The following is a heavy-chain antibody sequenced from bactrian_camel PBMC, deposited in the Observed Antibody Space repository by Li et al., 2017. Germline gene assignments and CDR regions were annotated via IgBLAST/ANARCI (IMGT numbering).Heavy chain of an antibody. J-gene: IGHJ6*01. Sequence: HVQLVESGGGSVQAGGSLRLSCAAFGTTDGYRFTSRCLGWFRQAPGKEREGVASIYIDDGDTKYADSVKARFTISQDKAKNTMYLQMDSLKPEDTGVYYCAADWDGNQCDLRFVDLGYWGQGTQVTVS. CDR3: AADWDGNQCDLRFVDLGY. CDR2: IYIDDGDT. D-gene: IGHD6*01. V-gene: IGHV3S68*01. CDR1: GTTDGYRFTSRC.